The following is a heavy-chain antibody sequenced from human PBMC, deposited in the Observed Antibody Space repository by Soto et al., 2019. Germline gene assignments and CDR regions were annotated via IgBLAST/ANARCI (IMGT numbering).Heavy chain of an antibody. J-gene: IGHJ5*02. V-gene: IGHV1-46*01. D-gene: IGHD2-2*01. CDR1: AYSFTTYH. Sequence: QVQLVQSGAEVKKPGASVTLSCKASAYSFTTYHIHWVRQAPGQGLEWMGLINPDAGATNYAQRFQGRLRLTRDTSTSTVYMELRRLRFDDTAVYYCARGDIVLVPASEGNWFDPWCQGTLVNVSS. CDR2: INPDAGAT. CDR3: ARGDIVLVPASEGNWFDP.